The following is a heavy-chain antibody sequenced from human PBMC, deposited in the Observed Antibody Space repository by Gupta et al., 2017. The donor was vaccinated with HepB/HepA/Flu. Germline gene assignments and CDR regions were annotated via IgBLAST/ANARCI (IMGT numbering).Heavy chain of an antibody. CDR2: IKSKTDGGTT. D-gene: IGHD4-17*01. CDR1: GFTFTNAW. J-gene: IGHJ4*02. V-gene: IGHV3-15*01. Sequence: EVQLVEFGGGLVKPGGSLRLSCAASGFTFTNAWMTWVRQAPGKGLEWVGRIKSKTDGGTTDYAAPVKGRFTISRDDSKNTLYLQMNSLKTEDTAVYYCIRDDYGDYIYWGQGTLVTVSS. CDR3: IRDDYGDYIY.